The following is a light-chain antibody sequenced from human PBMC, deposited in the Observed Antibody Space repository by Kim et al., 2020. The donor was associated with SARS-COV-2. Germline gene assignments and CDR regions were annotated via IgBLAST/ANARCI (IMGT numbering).Light chain of an antibody. V-gene: IGLV1-44*01. CDR1: SSNIGSNT. Sequence: QSVLSQPPSASGTPGQRVTISCSGGSSNIGSNTVNWYQQFPGTAPKLPIYSNNRRPSGVPDRFSGSKSGTSASLAISGLQSEDEAVYYCAAWDASLNGLFGGGTKLTVL. CDR3: AAWDASLNGL. J-gene: IGLJ3*02. CDR2: SNN.